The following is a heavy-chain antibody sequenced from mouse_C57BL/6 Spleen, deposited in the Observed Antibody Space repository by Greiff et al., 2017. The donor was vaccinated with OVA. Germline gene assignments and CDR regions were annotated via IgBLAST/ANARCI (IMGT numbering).Heavy chain of an antibody. CDR1: GYTFNSYW. J-gene: IGHJ4*01. CDR2: ITPSSGCN. V-gene: IGHV1-7*01. Sequence: VQLKESGAELAKPGASVTLSCKASGYTFNSYWVHWVKQRPGQGLGWIGYITPSSGCNKYNKKFKNKATLTADKSSSTAYMQLSSLTYEDSAVYYCALYGNYVDYAMDYWGQGTSVTVSS. CDR3: ALYGNYVDYAMDY. D-gene: IGHD2-1*01.